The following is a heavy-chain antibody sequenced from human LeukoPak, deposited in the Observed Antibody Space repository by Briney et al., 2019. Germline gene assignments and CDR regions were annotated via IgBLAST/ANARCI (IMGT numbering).Heavy chain of an antibody. V-gene: IGHV4-59*12. Sequence: SETLSLTCTVSGGSISSYYWSWIRQPPGKGLEWIGYIYYSGSTNYNPSLKSRVTISVDRSKNQFSLKLSSVTAADTAVYYCARIVGFGELGVDYWGQGTLVTVSS. D-gene: IGHD3-10*01. CDR2: IYYSGST. CDR3: ARIVGFGELGVDY. J-gene: IGHJ4*02. CDR1: GGSISSYY.